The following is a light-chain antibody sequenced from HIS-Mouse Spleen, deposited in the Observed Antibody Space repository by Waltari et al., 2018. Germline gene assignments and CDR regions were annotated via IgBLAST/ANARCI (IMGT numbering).Light chain of an antibody. CDR1: QSVSSSY. CDR2: GAS. CDR3: QQYGSSLFT. Sequence: EIVLTQSPGTRSLSPGERATRDCRASQSVSSSYLAWYQQKPGQPPRLLIYGASSRATGIPDRFSGSGSGTDFTLTISRLEPEDFAVYYCQQYGSSLFTFGPGTKVDIK. V-gene: IGKV3-20*01. J-gene: IGKJ3*01.